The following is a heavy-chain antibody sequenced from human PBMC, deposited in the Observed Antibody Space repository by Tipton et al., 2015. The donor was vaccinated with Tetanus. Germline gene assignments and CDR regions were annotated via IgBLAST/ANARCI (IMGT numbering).Heavy chain of an antibody. D-gene: IGHD3-16*01. V-gene: IGHV4-30-4*01. CDR1: GDSLSNGDYY. J-gene: IGHJ6*02. CDR3: ASDHGITWGGMGYYYGMDV. CDR2: IYYSGST. Sequence: TLSLTCTVSGDSLSNGDYYWSWIRQPPGKGLESIGYIYYSGSTYYNPSLKSRVTISVDTSKNQFSMRLSSVTAADTAVYYCASDHGITWGGMGYYYGMDVWGQGTTVTVSS.